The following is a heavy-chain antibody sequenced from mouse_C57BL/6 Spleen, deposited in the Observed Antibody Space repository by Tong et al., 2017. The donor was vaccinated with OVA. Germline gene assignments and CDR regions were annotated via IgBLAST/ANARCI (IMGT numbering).Heavy chain of an antibody. CDR2: ISYSGST. J-gene: IGHJ1*01. CDR3: ANMVPYWYFDV. CDR1: GYSITSDYA. D-gene: IGHD1-1*02. Sequence: EVQLQESGPGLVKPSQSLSLTCTVTGYSITSDYAWNWIRQFPGNKLEWMGYISYSGSTSYNPSLKSRISITRDTSKNQFFLQLNSVTTEDTATYYCANMVPYWYFDVWGAGTTVTVSS. V-gene: IGHV3-2*02.